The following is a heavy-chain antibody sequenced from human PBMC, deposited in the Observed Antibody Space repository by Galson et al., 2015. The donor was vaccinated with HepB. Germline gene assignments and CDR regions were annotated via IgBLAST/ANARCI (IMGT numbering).Heavy chain of an antibody. CDR2: IKQDGSEK. D-gene: IGHD2-2*02. J-gene: IGHJ4*02. CDR1: GFTFSSYW. Sequence: SLRLSCAASGFTFSSYWMSWVRQAPGKGLEWVANIKQDGSEKYYVDSVKGRFTISRDNAKNSLYLQMNSLRAEDTAVYYCAREIVVVPAAIFAMFARRYYFDYWGQGTLVTVSS. V-gene: IGHV3-7*01. CDR3: AREIVVVPAAIFAMFARRYYFDY.